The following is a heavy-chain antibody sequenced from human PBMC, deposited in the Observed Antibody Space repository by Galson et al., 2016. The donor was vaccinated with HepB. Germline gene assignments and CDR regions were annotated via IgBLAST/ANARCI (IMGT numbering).Heavy chain of an antibody. Sequence: SLRLSCAASGFTFSSYAMHWVRQAPGKGLEWVAVISYDGSNKYYADSVQGRFTISRDNSKNTLYLQMNSLRAEDTAVYYCASGYSSFHSGWWGNGMDVWGQGTTVTVSS. V-gene: IGHV3-30-3*01. CDR3: ASGYSSFHSGWWGNGMDV. CDR2: ISYDGSNK. J-gene: IGHJ6*02. D-gene: IGHD6-19*01. CDR1: GFTFSSYA.